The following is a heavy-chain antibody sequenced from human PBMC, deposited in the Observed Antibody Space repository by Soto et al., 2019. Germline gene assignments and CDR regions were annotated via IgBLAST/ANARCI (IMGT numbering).Heavy chain of an antibody. Sequence: ASVKGSCKASGYTFTGYYMHSVRQAPGQGLEWMGWINPNSGGTNYAQKFQGWVTMTRDTSISTAYMELSRLRSDDTAVYYCAREGAVADYYYYGMDVWGQGTTVTVSS. D-gene: IGHD6-19*01. CDR2: INPNSGGT. J-gene: IGHJ6*02. CDR3: AREGAVADYYYYGMDV. CDR1: GYTFTGYY. V-gene: IGHV1-2*04.